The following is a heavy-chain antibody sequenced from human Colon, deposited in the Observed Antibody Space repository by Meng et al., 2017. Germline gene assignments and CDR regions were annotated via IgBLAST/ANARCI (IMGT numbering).Heavy chain of an antibody. J-gene: IGHJ4*02. D-gene: IGHD2/OR15-2a*01. V-gene: IGHV3-33*01. Sequence: GGSLRLSCAASGFIFSSYGMHWVRQAPGKGLEWVAVIWYDGSNKYYADSVKGRFTISRDNSKNTLYLQMNSLRAEDTAVYYCARVPPTSIYYFDYWGQGTRVT. CDR2: IWYDGSNK. CDR1: GFIFSSYG. CDR3: ARVPPTSIYYFDY.